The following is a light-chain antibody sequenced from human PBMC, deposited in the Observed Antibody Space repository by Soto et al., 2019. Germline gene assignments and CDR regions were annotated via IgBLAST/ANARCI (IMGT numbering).Light chain of an antibody. V-gene: IGKV3-20*01. CDR2: AAS. CDR3: HQYGSSPWT. J-gene: IGKJ1*01. CDR1: QSVSGSY. Sequence: EIVLTQSPGTLSLSPGERATLSCRASQSVSGSYLAWYRQKSGQAPRLLIYAASRRATGTPDRFSGSGSGTDFTLTISRLEPEDFAVYYCHQYGSSPWTFGQGTKVDIK.